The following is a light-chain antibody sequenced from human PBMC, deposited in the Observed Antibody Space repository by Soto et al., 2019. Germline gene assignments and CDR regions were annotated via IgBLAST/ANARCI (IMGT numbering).Light chain of an antibody. CDR3: QQYGRTPGT. V-gene: IGKV3-20*01. J-gene: IGKJ1*01. CDR1: QSVSSSY. CDR2: GAS. Sequence: EIVLTQSPGTLSLSPGERATLSCRASQSVSSSYLAWYQQKPGQAPRLLIHGASSRATGIPDRFSGSGSGTDFTLTISSLEPEDFVVYYCQQYGRTPGTFGQGTKVEI.